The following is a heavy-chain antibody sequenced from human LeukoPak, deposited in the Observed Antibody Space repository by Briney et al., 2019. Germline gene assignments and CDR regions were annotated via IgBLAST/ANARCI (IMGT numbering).Heavy chain of an antibody. CDR2: ISAYNGNT. D-gene: IGHD3-10*01. CDR3: ARESYGSGSYYPLWY. Sequence: ASVKVSCKASGYTFTSYGISWVRQAPGQGLEWMGWISAYNGNTNYAQKLQGRVTMTTDTSTSTAYMELRSLRSDDTAVYYCARESYGSGSYYPLWYWGQGTLVTVSS. CDR1: GYTFTSYG. V-gene: IGHV1-18*01. J-gene: IGHJ4*02.